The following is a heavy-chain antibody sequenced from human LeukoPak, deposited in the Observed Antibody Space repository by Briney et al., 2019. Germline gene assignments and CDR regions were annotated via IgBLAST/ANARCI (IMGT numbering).Heavy chain of an antibody. D-gene: IGHD2-8*01. Sequence: TSETLSLTCAVYGGSFSGYYWSWIRQPPGKGLEWIGEINHSGSTNYDPSLKSRVTISVDTSKNQFSLNLSSVTAADMAVYYCARGGLGCTNGVCSTQYGPWGQGTLVTVSS. CDR1: GGSFSGYY. V-gene: IGHV4-34*01. CDR2: INHSGST. J-gene: IGHJ5*02. CDR3: ARGGLGCTNGVCSTQYGP.